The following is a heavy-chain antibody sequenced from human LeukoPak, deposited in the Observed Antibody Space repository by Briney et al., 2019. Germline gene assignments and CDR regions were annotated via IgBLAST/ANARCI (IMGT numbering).Heavy chain of an antibody. CDR2: IHHSGST. J-gene: IGHJ5*02. CDR1: GGSFSGYY. CDR3: ARDGGSGWYLVYWFDP. D-gene: IGHD6-19*01. Sequence: SETLSLTCAVYGGSFSGYYWSWIRQPPGKGLEWIGEIHHSGSTNYNPSLKSRVTISVDTSKNQFSLKLSSVTAADTAVYYCARDGGSGWYLVYWFDPWGQGTLVTVSS. V-gene: IGHV4-34*01.